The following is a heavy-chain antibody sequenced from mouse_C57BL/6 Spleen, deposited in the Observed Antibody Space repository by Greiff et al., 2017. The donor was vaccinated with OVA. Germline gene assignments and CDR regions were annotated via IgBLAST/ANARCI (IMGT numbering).Heavy chain of an antibody. CDR3: ARGGDGNYVLFAY. CDR1: GYAFSSSW. J-gene: IGHJ3*01. D-gene: IGHD2-1*01. CDR2: IYPGDGDT. Sequence: QVQLQQSGPELVKPGASVKISCKASGYAFSSSWMNWVKQRPGKGLEWIGRIYPGDGDTNYNGKFKGKATLTADKSSSTAYMQLSSLTSEDAEVYFCARGGDGNYVLFAYWGQGTLVTVSA. V-gene: IGHV1-82*01.